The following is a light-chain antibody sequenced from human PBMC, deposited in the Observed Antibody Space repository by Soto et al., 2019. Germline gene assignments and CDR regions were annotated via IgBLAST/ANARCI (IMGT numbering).Light chain of an antibody. J-gene: IGLJ2*01. Sequence: QSVLTQPPSASGTPGQRVTISCSGSSSNIGSNYVYWYQQLPGTAPKLLIYSNTQRPSGVPDRFSGSKSGTSASLAISGLRSEDEADYYCAAWDDSLSGRNVVFGGGTKLTVL. V-gene: IGLV1-47*02. CDR1: SSNIGSNY. CDR3: AAWDDSLSGRNVV. CDR2: SNT.